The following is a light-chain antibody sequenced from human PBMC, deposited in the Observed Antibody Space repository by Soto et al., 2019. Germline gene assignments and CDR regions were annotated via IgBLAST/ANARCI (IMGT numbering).Light chain of an antibody. CDR3: QQFGSSPWT. CDR2: ATS. V-gene: IGKV3-20*01. J-gene: IGKJ1*01. Sequence: EIVLTQSPGTLSLSPGERATLSCRASQSLSRTNLAWYQQQPGQAPRLLLFATSSMAAGIPDRFSDSGSGTDFTLTIGRLDPEDFAVYYCQQFGSSPWTFGQGTKVEV. CDR1: QSLSRTN.